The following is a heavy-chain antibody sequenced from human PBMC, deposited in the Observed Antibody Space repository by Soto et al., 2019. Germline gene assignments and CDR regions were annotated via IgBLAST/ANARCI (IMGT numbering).Heavy chain of an antibody. CDR2: IKTKTDGGTT. D-gene: IGHD3-10*01. CDR1: GLSFANAL. CDR3: THYGSGSYATDY. V-gene: IGHV3-15*07. J-gene: IGHJ4*02. Sequence: EVQRVESGGDLVKPGGSLRLSCAASGLSFANALMNWVRQAPGKGLEWVGRIKTKTDGGTTDYAAPVKGRFTISRDDSKNMLYLQMNSLKIEDTAVYYCTHYGSGSYATDYWGQGTLVTVSS.